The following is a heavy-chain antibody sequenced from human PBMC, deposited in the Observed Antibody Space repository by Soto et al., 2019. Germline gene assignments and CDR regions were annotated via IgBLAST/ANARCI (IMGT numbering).Heavy chain of an antibody. CDR2: VSKDGSVK. CDR1: GFTFGRHA. CDR3: VRSRSGAVADSFDL. D-gene: IGHD3-10*01. Sequence: WGSLRLSCEGSGFTFGRHAFHFFRQSPFKGLEWVAVVSKDGSVKYWIESVKGRFTLSRDNSKNTVYLEMNSLRPGDTGVYYCVRSRSGAVADSFDLWGQGTLVTVSS. V-gene: IGHV3-30-3*01. J-gene: IGHJ4*02.